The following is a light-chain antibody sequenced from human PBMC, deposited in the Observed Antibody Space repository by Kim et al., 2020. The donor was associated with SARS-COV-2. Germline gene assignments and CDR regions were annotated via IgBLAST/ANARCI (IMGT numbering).Light chain of an antibody. Sequence: ELTQPPSASGTPGQRVTISCSGSRSNIRSNTVNWYQQLPGTAPKLLIHTNNYRPSGVPNRFSGSKSGTSASLAISGLQSEDEADYYCAAWDDSLNGVIFGGGTQLTVL. J-gene: IGLJ2*01. CDR2: TNN. CDR1: RSNIRSNT. V-gene: IGLV1-44*01. CDR3: AAWDDSLNGVI.